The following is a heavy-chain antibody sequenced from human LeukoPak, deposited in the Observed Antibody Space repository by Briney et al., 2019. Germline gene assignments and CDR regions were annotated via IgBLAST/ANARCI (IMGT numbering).Heavy chain of an antibody. D-gene: IGHD3-3*01. CDR2: INHSGST. J-gene: IGHJ4*02. CDR1: GGSFSGYY. V-gene: IGHV4-34*01. CDR3: ARKIPLRFLEWSYDY. Sequence: SETLSLTCAVYGGSFSGYYWSWIRQPPGKGLEWIGEINHSGSTNYNPSLKSRVTISADTSKNQFSLKLSSVTAADTAVYYCARKIPLRFLEWSYDYWGQGTLVTVSS.